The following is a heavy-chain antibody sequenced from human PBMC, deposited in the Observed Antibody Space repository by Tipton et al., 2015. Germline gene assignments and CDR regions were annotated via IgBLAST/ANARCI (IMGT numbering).Heavy chain of an antibody. J-gene: IGHJ4*02. CDR1: GGSISASSSYY. CDR2: MYYSGST. V-gene: IGHV4-39*07. CDR3: ASSYYYGSGRNY. Sequence: TLSLTCTVSGGSISASSSYYWDWIRQSPGKGLEWIGSMYYSGSTNYNPSLKSRVTISVDTSENQFSLELSSVTAADTAMYYCASSYYYGSGRNYWGQGTLVTVSS. D-gene: IGHD3-10*01.